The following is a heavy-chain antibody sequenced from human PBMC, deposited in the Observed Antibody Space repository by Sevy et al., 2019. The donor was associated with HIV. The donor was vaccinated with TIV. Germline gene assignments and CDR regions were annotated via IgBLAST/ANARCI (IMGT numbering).Heavy chain of an antibody. J-gene: IGHJ6*02. CDR2: ISPDEINE. D-gene: IGHD1-26*01. CDR1: GFSFSYYA. V-gene: IGHV3-30*18. CDR3: ANAYSGSYSHSYLYALDV. Sequence: GGSLRLSCIGSGFSFSYYAIHGARQSPGKGLDWVAPISPDEINEYYPNSGKGRFTISRYNSKNTVYLEMNSLRNEDTAIYFCANAYSGSYSHSYLYALDVWGQGTTVTVSS.